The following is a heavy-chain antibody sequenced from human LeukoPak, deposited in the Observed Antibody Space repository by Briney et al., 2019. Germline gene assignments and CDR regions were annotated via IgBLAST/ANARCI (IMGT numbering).Heavy chain of an antibody. J-gene: IGHJ4*02. V-gene: IGHV1-46*01. CDR1: GYTFTSYY. CDR3: ATDRNFDY. Sequence: ASVKVSCKASGYTFTSYYMHWVRQAPGQGLEWMGLINPTGDSTGYAQKFQGRVTMTEDTSTDTAYMELSSLRSEDTAVYYCATDRNFDYWGQGTLVTVSS. CDR2: INPTGDST.